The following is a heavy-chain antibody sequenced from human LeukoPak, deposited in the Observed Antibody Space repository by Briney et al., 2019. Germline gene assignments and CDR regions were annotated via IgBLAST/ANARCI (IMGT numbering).Heavy chain of an antibody. CDR1: GGSISSNTYY. CDR2: VYYSVST. D-gene: IGHD3-22*01. Sequence: SETLTLTCSVSGGSISSNTYYWGWIRQPPGKGLEWIGGVYYSVSTNHKPSLKSRVTISVDTSKNQFSLKLSSVTAADTAVYYCASHRYYYDASGYLFDYWGQGTLVTVSS. V-gene: IGHV4-39*01. CDR3: ASHRYYYDASGYLFDY. J-gene: IGHJ4*02.